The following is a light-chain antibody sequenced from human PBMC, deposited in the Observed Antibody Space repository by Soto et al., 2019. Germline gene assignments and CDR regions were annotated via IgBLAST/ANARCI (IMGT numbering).Light chain of an antibody. CDR2: AAS. CDR1: QGISHY. J-gene: IGKJ1*01. CDR3: QKYNSAPQT. Sequence: IQMTQSPSSLSASVGDRVTITCRASQGISHYLAWYQQNPGKVPKRLFYAASTLPSGVPSRFSGSGSGTDFTLTISSLQPEDVATDYCQKYNSAPQTFGQGTPVAIK. V-gene: IGKV1-27*01.